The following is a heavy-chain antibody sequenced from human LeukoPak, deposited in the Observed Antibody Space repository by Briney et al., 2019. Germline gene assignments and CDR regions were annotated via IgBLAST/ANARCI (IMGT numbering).Heavy chain of an antibody. CDR2: IIPIFGTT. V-gene: IGHV1-69*06. CDR1: GGTFSSYA. D-gene: IGHD3-16*01. J-gene: IGHJ4*02. Sequence: SVKVSCKASGGTFSSYAISWVRQAPGQGLEWMGGIIPIFGTTNYAQKFQDRVTITADKSTSTAYMELSSLRSEDTAVYYCAREYLGIYYFDYWGRGTLVTVSS. CDR3: AREYLGIYYFDY.